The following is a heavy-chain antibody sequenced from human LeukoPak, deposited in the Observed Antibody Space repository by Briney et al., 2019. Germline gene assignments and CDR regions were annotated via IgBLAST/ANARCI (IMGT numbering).Heavy chain of an antibody. CDR3: ARGGYNDSSGHAFDI. CDR1: GGSISSYY. Sequence: SEALSPTCTVSGGSISSYYWSWIRQPPGKGLEWIGYIYYSGSTNYNPSLKSRVTMSVDTSKNQFSLKLSSVTAADTAVYYCARGGYNDSSGHAFDIWGQGTMVTVSS. J-gene: IGHJ3*02. CDR2: IYYSGST. D-gene: IGHD3-22*01. V-gene: IGHV4-59*01.